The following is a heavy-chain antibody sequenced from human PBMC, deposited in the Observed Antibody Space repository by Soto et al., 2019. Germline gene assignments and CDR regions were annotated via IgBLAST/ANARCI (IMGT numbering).Heavy chain of an antibody. J-gene: IGHJ6*02. CDR1: GGSISSGGYY. CDR2: IYYSGST. Sequence: PSETLSLTCTVSGGSISSGGYYWSWIRQHPGKGLEWIGYIYYSGSTYYNPSLKSRVTISVDTSKNQFSLKLSSVTAADTAVYYCARDRKEYYYYGMDVWGPGTTVTVSS. V-gene: IGHV4-31*03. CDR3: ARDRKEYYYYGMDV.